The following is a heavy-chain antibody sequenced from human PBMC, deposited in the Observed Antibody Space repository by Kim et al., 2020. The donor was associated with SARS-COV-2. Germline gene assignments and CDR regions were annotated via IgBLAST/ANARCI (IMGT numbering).Heavy chain of an antibody. CDR3: ARHGLPYYYDSSGYYHPLDY. D-gene: IGHD3-22*01. Sequence: RVTISVDTSKNQFSLKLSSVTAADTAVYYCARHGLPYYYDSSGYYHPLDYWGQGTLVTVSS. V-gene: IGHV4-39*01. J-gene: IGHJ4*02.